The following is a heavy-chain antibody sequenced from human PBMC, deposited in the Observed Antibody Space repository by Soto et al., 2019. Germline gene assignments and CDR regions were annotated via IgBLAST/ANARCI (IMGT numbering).Heavy chain of an antibody. V-gene: IGHV3-21*01. Sequence: GGSLRLSCAASGFTFSSYSMNWVRQAPGKGLGWVSSISSSSSYIYYADSVKGRFTISRDNAKNSLYLQMNSLRAEDTAVYYCARELGQKFDYWGQGTLVTVSS. CDR2: ISSSSSYI. J-gene: IGHJ4*02. CDR3: ARELGQKFDY. CDR1: GFTFSSYS.